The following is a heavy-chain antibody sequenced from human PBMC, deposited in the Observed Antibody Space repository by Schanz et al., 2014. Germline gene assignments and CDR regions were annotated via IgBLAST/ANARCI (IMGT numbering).Heavy chain of an antibody. CDR1: GFTFSNFA. CDR3: GRDYSGGALDY. D-gene: IGHD6-19*01. V-gene: IGHV3-30*04. Sequence: QVQLVESGGCVVQPWRSLRLSCAASGFTFSNFAMHWVRQAPGKGLEWVTIISHDGSIQYGADSVKGRFTLSRDNSKNTMDLQMNSLRPEDTAVYYCGRDYSGGALDYWGQGTLVTVSS. CDR2: ISHDGSIQ. J-gene: IGHJ4*02.